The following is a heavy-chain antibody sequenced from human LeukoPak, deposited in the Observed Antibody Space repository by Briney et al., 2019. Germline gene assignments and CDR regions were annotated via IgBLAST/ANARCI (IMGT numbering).Heavy chain of an antibody. CDR1: GFTFSSYA. D-gene: IGHD7-27*01. CDR2: ISYDGSNK. Sequence: PGGSLRLSCAASGFTFSSYAMHWVRQAPGKGLEWVAVISYDGSNKYYADSVKGRFTISRDNSKNTLYLQMNSLRAEDTAVYYCARDLPGDYYGMDVWGQGTTVTVSS. V-gene: IGHV3-30-3*01. J-gene: IGHJ6*02. CDR3: ARDLPGDYYGMDV.